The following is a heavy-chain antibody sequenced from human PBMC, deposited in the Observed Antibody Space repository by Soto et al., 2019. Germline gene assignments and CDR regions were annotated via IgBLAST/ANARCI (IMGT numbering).Heavy chain of an antibody. CDR2: IIPIFGTT. V-gene: IGHV1-69*15. J-gene: IGHJ5*02. Sequence: QVQLVQSGAEVKKPGSSVKVSCKASGGTLSNYAITWVRQAPGKGLEWVGRIIPIFGTTNVAQKFQGRFTITPYESTTTANMELSGLRSDDTAVYYCAKDGGPDGYLVNWLDPWGQGTLVSVAS. CDR3: AKDGGPDGYLVNWLDP. D-gene: IGHD5-12*01. CDR1: GGTLSNYA.